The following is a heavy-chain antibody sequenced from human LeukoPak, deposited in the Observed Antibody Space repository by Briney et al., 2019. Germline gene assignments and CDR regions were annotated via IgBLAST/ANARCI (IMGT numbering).Heavy chain of an antibody. Sequence: AGSLTLSCAASGFTFSTFGMNWVRQAPAKGLEWVSYISSSSSTIYYADSVMGRFTISRDNAKNSLYLQMNSLRDEDTAVYYCASPQESGTTSFVGYWGQGTLVTVSS. CDR2: ISSSSSTI. CDR3: ASPQESGTTSFVGY. V-gene: IGHV3-48*02. CDR1: GFTFSTFG. D-gene: IGHD2/OR15-2a*01. J-gene: IGHJ4*02.